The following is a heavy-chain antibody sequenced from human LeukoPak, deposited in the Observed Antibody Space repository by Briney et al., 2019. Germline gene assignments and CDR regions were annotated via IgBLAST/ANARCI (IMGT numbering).Heavy chain of an antibody. CDR3: AREYYYDSSGYYSDY. CDR2: ISGSGGST. CDR1: ILTFSSYA. Sequence: GGSLRLSCALCILTFSSYAMSWVRQAPGKGLEWVSAISGSGGSTYYADSVKGRFTISRDNSKNTLYLQMNSLRAEDTAVYYCAREYYYDSSGYYSDYWGQGTLVTVSS. V-gene: IGHV3-23*01. D-gene: IGHD3-22*01. J-gene: IGHJ4*02.